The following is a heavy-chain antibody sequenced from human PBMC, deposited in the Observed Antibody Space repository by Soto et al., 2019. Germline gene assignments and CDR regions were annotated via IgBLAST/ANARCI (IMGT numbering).Heavy chain of an antibody. D-gene: IGHD4-17*01. CDR3: ARTENGDSVDWYFDL. J-gene: IGHJ2*01. Sequence: QVQLQESGPGLVTPSDTLSLTCAVSGYSISSSNWWGWIRQPPGKGLEWIGYSYDSGSTYYNPSLKSRVTMSVDTSKNQFSLKLSSVTAVDTAVYYCARTENGDSVDWYFDLWGRGTLVTVSS. CDR2: SYDSGST. CDR1: GYSISSSNW. V-gene: IGHV4-28*01.